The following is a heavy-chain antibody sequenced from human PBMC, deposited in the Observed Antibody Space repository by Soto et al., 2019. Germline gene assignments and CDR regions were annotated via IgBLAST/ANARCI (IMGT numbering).Heavy chain of an antibody. D-gene: IGHD3-10*02. CDR2: IIHSRST. Sequence: PSETRSLTCAVYGGSSSGYYVTEIREPPCTGLEGNGEIIHSRSTDYSPSPKGRGIVSVDTSKNQFSLKLISVTAADPAVDYCATVPDYWGQGTLVTVSS. J-gene: IGHJ4*01. V-gene: IGHV4-34*12. CDR3: ATVPDY. CDR1: GGSSSGYY.